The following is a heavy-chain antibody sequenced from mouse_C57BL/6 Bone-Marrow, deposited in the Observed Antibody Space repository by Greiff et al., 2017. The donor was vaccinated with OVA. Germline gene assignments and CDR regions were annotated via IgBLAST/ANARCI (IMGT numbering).Heavy chain of an antibody. CDR1: GYTFTDYY. CDR2: INPNNGGT. CDR3: ARDYIWYFDV. Sequence: EVKLQQSGPELVKPGASVKISCKASGYTFTDYYMNWVKQSHGKSLEWIGDINPNNGGTSYNQKFKGKATLTVDKSSSTAYMELRSLTSEDSAVYYCARDYIWYFDVWGTGTTVTVSS. D-gene: IGHD2-12*01. V-gene: IGHV1-26*01. J-gene: IGHJ1*03.